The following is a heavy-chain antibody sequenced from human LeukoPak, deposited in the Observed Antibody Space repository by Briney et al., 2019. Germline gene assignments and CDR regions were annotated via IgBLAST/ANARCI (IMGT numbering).Heavy chain of an antibody. CDR2: INHSGST. CDR3: AREFSDYDILTGYYRNNWFDP. J-gene: IGHJ5*02. D-gene: IGHD3-9*01. CDR1: GGSFSGYY. V-gene: IGHV4-34*01. Sequence: PSETLSLTCAVYGGSFSGYYWSWIRQPPGKGLEWIGEINHSGSTNYNPSLKSRVTISVDTSKNQFSLKLSSVTAADTAVYYCAREFSDYDILTGYYRNNWFDPWGQGTLVTVSS.